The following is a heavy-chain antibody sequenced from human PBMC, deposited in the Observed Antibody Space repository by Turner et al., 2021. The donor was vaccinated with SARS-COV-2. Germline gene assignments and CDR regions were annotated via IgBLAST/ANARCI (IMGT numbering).Heavy chain of an antibody. V-gene: IGHV4-31*03. CDR1: AGSVSTGGYY. CDR3: ASFKFGELWSYYFDR. Sequence: QVQLQESGPGLVKPSETLSLTCTVSAGSVSTGGYYWSWIRQRPGEGLEWIGFVHYSGRTDYTPSLKGRVTMSLNPSKDQFSLRLSSATAADTAVYYCASFKFGELWSYYFDRWGQGTQVTVSS. D-gene: IGHD3-10*01. J-gene: IGHJ5*02. CDR2: VHYSGRT.